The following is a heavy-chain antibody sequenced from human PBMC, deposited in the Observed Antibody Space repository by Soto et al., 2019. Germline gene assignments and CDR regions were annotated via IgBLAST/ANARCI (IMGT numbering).Heavy chain of an antibody. CDR1: GFTFRSFT. CDR3: TRDASRDSSARGWFDP. CDR2: ISSNSAYI. J-gene: IGHJ5*02. V-gene: IGHV3-21*01. Sequence: GGSLRLSCAASGFTFRSFTMNWVRQAPGKGLEWVSTISSNSAYIYYTDALRGRFTISRDNAKNSLHLQMNSLRAEDTAVHYCTRDASRDSSARGWFDPWGPGTLVTVSS. D-gene: IGHD6-13*01.